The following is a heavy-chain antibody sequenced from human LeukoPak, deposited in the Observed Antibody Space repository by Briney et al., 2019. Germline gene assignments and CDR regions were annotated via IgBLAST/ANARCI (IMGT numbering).Heavy chain of an antibody. CDR3: AKGQGYNYGDSIDY. CDR1: GFTFSSYA. Sequence: GGSLRLSCAASGFTFSSYAMTWVRQAPGKGLEWVPLINGGAGSSYYADSVKGRFTVSRDNSKNTLYLQMNSLGDDDTAVYYCAKGQGYNYGDSIDYWGQGTLVTVSS. V-gene: IGHV3-23*01. D-gene: IGHD5-18*01. CDR2: INGGAGSS. J-gene: IGHJ4*02.